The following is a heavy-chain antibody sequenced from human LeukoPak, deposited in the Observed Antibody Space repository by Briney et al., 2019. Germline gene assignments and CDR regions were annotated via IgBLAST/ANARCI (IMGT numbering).Heavy chain of an antibody. Sequence: GGSLRLSCAASGFTFSSYAMNWVRQAPGKGLEWVSAMSYSGSSTYYADSVKGRFTISRDNAKNSLYLQMNSLRAEDTAVYYCAREVAVAGRASDIWGQGTMVTVSS. D-gene: IGHD6-19*01. CDR2: MSYSGSST. CDR3: AREVAVAGRASDI. CDR1: GFTFSSYA. J-gene: IGHJ3*02. V-gene: IGHV3-23*01.